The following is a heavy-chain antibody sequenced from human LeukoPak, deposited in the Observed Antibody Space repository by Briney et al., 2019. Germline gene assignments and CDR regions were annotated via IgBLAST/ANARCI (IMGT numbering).Heavy chain of an antibody. Sequence: GGSLRLSCAASGFTFSSYSMNWVRQAPGKGLEWVAHIGRGITYADSVKGRFTISRDNAKNSVYLQMTSLRAEDTAVYYCARDALAGEKPEYFFDYWGQGTLVTVSS. CDR2: IGRGIT. V-gene: IGHV3-48*04. CDR3: ARDALAGEKPEYFFDY. CDR1: GFTFSSYS. J-gene: IGHJ4*02.